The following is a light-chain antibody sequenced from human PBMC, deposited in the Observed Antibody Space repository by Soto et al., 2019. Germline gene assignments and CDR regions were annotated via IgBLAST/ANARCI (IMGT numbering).Light chain of an antibody. V-gene: IGKV1-5*03. CDR3: QQYKSYPYT. J-gene: IGKJ2*01. Sequence: DIQMTQSPSTLSASVGDRVTITCRASQSISSWLAWYQQKPGKAPKLLIYKASSLESGVPSRFSGSGSVTEFTLTISSLQPDDFATYYCQQYKSYPYTFGQGTKLEIK. CDR2: KAS. CDR1: QSISSW.